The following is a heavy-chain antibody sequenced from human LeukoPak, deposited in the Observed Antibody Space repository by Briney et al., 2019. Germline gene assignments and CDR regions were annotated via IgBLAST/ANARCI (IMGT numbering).Heavy chain of an antibody. D-gene: IGHD3-3*01. J-gene: IGHJ5*02. V-gene: IGHV4-59*01. CDR1: GGSISSYY. CDR2: IYYSGST. Sequence: PSETLSLTCTVSGGSISSYYWSWIRQPPGKGLEWIRYIYYSGSTNYNPSLKSRVTISVDTSKNQFSLKLSSVTAADTAVYYCARGGIYDFWRGYPPNWFDPWGQGTLVTVSS. CDR3: ARGGIYDFWRGYPPNWFDP.